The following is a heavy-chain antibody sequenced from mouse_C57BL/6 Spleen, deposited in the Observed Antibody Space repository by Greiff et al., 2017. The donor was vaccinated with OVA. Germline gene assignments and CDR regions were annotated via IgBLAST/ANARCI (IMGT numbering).Heavy chain of an antibody. CDR3: ARESSPFDD. Sequence: VQLQQSGPELVKPGASVKISCKASGYSFTGYYMNWVKQSPEKSLEWIGEINPSTGGTTYNQKFKAKATLTVDKSSSTAYMQLESLTSEDSAVYYCARESSPFDDWGQGTTLTVSS. J-gene: IGHJ2*01. V-gene: IGHV1-42*01. CDR2: INPSTGGT. CDR1: GYSFTGYY. D-gene: IGHD1-1*01.